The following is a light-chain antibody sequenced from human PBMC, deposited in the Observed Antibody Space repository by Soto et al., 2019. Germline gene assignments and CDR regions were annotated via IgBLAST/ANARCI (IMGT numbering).Light chain of an antibody. CDR2: KAS. CDR1: QSISSW. CDR3: QHYNSYLYT. J-gene: IGKJ2*01. Sequence: DIQMTQSPSTLSASVGDRVTITCRASQSISSWLAWYQQKPGKAPKLLIYKASNLEIGVPSRFSGRGSGTEFTLTISSLHPVDFAAYYCQHYNSYLYTFGQGTMLEIK. V-gene: IGKV1-5*03.